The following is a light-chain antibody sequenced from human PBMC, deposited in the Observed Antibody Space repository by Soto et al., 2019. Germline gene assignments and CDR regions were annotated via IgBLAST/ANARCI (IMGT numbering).Light chain of an antibody. Sequence: DTQMTQSPSSLSASIGDRVTITCRASQTISTYLNWYQQTPGKAPKLLIYAASNLQSGVPSRFSGSGSGTDFTLTISSLQPEDFATYYCQQSHGIPYTFGQGTKLEIK. V-gene: IGKV1-39*01. J-gene: IGKJ2*01. CDR3: QQSHGIPYT. CDR2: AAS. CDR1: QTISTY.